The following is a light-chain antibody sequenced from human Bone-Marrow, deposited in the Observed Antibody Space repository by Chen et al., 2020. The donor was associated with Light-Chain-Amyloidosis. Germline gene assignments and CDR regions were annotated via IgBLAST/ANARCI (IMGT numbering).Light chain of an antibody. Sequence: SYELTQPPSVSVSPGQTARITCSGDDLPTKYAYWYQQKQGQAPVLVIHRDTERPSGISERFSGSSSGTTATLNISGVQSEDEADYHCQSADSIGSYEVIFGGGTKLTVL. CDR1: DLPTKY. CDR2: RDT. J-gene: IGLJ2*01. V-gene: IGLV3-25*03. CDR3: QSADSIGSYEVI.